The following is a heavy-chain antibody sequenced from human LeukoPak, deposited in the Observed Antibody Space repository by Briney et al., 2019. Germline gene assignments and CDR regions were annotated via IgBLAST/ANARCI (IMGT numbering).Heavy chain of an antibody. Sequence: SETLSLTCTVPGGSISTYYWSWIRQPPGEGLEWIGYIYNTGSTNYNPSLKSRVTISVDTSRNQFSLRLSSVTAADTAVYYCATYSSASPNFDYWGQGTLVTVSS. CDR3: ATYSSASPNFDY. J-gene: IGHJ4*02. CDR1: GGSISTYY. CDR2: IYNTGST. V-gene: IGHV4-59*01. D-gene: IGHD6-19*01.